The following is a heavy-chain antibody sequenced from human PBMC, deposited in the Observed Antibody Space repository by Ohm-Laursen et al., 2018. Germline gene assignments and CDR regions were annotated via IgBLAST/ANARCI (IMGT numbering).Heavy chain of an antibody. Sequence: ASVKVSCKASGYTFTSYDINWVRQATGQGLEWMGWMNPNSGNTGYAQKFQGRVTMTRNTSISTAYMELSSLRSEDTAVYYCARAHDYARHWFDPWGQGTLVTVSS. D-gene: IGHD4-17*01. CDR3: ARAHDYARHWFDP. V-gene: IGHV1-8*01. CDR2: MNPNSGNT. J-gene: IGHJ5*02. CDR1: GYTFTSYD.